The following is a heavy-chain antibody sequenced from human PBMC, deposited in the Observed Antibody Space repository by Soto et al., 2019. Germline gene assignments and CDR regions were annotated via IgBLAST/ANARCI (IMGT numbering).Heavy chain of an antibody. CDR2: IKPDGSAT. CDR1: GLTFGSYW. CDR3: ARAGYCGPGCYYYFDY. V-gene: IGHV3-7*01. J-gene: IGHJ4*02. D-gene: IGHD2-21*02. Sequence: GGSLRLSCAVSGLTFGSYWMNWVRLIPGKGLEWVAYIKPDGSATYYVDSVKGRFTISRDNAKNSLYLQMNSLRVEDTSVYYCARAGYCGPGCYYYFDYWGQGTLVTVSS.